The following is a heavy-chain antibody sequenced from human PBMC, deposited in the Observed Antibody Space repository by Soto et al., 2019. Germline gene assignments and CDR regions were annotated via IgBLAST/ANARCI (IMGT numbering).Heavy chain of an antibody. Sequence: SVKVSFKTSVGSFSSYAMSLVRQAPGQGLEWMGGIIPIFGTANYSQKFHARVTITADKSTSTAYMELSSLRSEDTAVYYCAREDSAAMPDYWGQGTMVTVSS. J-gene: IGHJ4*02. CDR2: IIPIFGTA. D-gene: IGHD2-2*01. CDR3: AREDSAAMPDY. CDR1: VGSFSSYA. V-gene: IGHV1-69*06.